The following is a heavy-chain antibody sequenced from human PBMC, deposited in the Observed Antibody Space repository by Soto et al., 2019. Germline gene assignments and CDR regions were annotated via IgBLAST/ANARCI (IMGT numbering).Heavy chain of an antibody. D-gene: IGHD6-19*01. V-gene: IGHV5-51*01. J-gene: IGHJ5*02. CDR1: GYSFTSYW. Sequence: PGESLKISCKGSGYSFTSYWIGWVRQMPGKRLEWMGIIYPGDSDTRYSPSFQGQVTISADKSISTAHLQWSSLKASDTAMYYCERHGDPRSSGWLGWFDPWGQGTLVTVSS. CDR3: ERHGDPRSSGWLGWFDP. CDR2: IYPGDSDT.